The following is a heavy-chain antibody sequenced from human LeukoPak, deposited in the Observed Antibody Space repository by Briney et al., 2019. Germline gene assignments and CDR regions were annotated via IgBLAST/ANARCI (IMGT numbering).Heavy chain of an antibody. V-gene: IGHV1-46*01. CDR2: INPSGGST. D-gene: IGHD3-22*01. Sequence: ASVKVSCKASGYTFTSYYMHWVRQAPGQGLEWMGIINPSGGSTSYAQKFQGRVTMTRDTSISTAYMELSRLRSDDTAVYYCAREPSYYYDSSGYSDWGQGTLVTVSS. CDR3: AREPSYYYDSSGYSD. J-gene: IGHJ4*02. CDR1: GYTFTSYY.